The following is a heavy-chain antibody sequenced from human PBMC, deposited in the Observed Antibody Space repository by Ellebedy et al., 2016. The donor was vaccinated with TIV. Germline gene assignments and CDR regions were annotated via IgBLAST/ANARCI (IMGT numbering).Heavy chain of an antibody. CDR2: INPNSGGT. V-gene: IGHV1-2*02. CDR3: ARGPRSSPILPVY. Sequence: AASVKVSCKASGYTFTGYYIHWVRQAPGQGLEWMGWINPNSGGTNYAQKFQGRVTMTRATSISTAYMELSRLRSDDTAVYYCARGPRSSPILPVYWGQGTLVTVSS. D-gene: IGHD1-14*01. J-gene: IGHJ4*02. CDR1: GYTFTGYY.